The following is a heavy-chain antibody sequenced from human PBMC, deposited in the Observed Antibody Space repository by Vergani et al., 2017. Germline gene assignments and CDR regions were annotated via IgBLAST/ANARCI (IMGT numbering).Heavy chain of an antibody. J-gene: IGHJ3*02. Sequence: QVQLVQSGAEVGKPGASVKISCKASGYTFTSYGISWVRQAPGQGLEWMGWISAYNGNTNYAQKLQGRVTMTTDTSTSTAYMELRSLRSDDTAVYYCARQVVAANSAYAFDIWGQGTMVTVSS. D-gene: IGHD2-15*01. V-gene: IGHV1-18*01. CDR1: GYTFTSYG. CDR3: ARQVVAANSAYAFDI. CDR2: ISAYNGNT.